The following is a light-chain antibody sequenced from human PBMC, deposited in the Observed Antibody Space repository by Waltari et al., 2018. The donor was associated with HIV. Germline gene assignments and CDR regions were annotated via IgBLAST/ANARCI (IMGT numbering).Light chain of an antibody. CDR1: SSDVGDYNY. Sequence: GSPGQSITISCTGTSSDVGDYNYVSWYQQHPGKAPRLMISEVSNRPSGVSNRFSGSKSGNTASLTISGLQAEDEALYYCSSYTSSSTVVFGGGTRLTVL. J-gene: IGLJ2*01. CDR2: EVS. CDR3: SSYTSSSTVV. V-gene: IGLV2-14*01.